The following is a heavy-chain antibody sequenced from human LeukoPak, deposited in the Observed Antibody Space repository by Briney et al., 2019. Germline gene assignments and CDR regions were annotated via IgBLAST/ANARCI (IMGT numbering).Heavy chain of an antibody. J-gene: IGHJ3*01. CDR1: GYTFTTYY. V-gene: IGHV1-18*01. CDR2: ISAYNGNT. D-gene: IGHD6-13*01. Sequence: ASVKVSCKASGYTFTTYYISWVRQAPGQGLEWMGWISAYNGNTNYAQKFQGRVTMTTDTSTNTAYMELRSLRSDDTAVYYCTREEGAPIAAANVWGLGTMVTVSS. CDR3: TREEGAPIAAANV.